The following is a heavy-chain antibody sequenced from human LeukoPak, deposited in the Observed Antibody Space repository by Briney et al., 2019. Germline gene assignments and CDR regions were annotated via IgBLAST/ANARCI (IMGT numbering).Heavy chain of an antibody. CDR1: GFTFSSYG. CDR3: AKSAHYYDSSGYYLLTY. Sequence: GGSLRLSSAASGFTFSSYGMHWVRQAPGKGLEWVAVISYDGSNKYCADSVKGRFTISRDNSKNTLYLQMNSLRAEDTAVYYCAKSAHYYDSSGYYLLTYSGQGTLVTVSS. CDR2: ISYDGSNK. V-gene: IGHV3-30*18. D-gene: IGHD3-22*01. J-gene: IGHJ4*02.